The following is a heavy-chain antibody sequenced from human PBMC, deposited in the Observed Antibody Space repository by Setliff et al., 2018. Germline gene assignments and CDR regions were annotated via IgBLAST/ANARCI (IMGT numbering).Heavy chain of an antibody. CDR1: GYSISSGHF. D-gene: IGHD5-18*01. V-gene: IGHV4-38-2*02. CDR3: VRDRTAYSYGLDV. Sequence: SETLSLTCGVSGYSISSGHFWGWIRQPAGRGLEWVGRVYSSVYSSGITSYNPSLKSRVTMSVDTSKNQFALNLRSVTAADAAVYYCVRDRTAYSYGLDVWGQGTTVTVSS. J-gene: IGHJ6*02. CDR2: VYSSGIT.